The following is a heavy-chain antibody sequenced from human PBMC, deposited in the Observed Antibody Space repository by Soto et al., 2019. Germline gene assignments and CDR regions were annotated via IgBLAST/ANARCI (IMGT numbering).Heavy chain of an antibody. J-gene: IGHJ6*02. CDR3: ARSPTPSGSSPPGLSYYYYGVDV. V-gene: IGHV6-1*01. CDR2: TYYRSKWYS. D-gene: IGHD1-26*01. Sequence: PXQTLSLTWAISGDSVSSNSAAWNLIRQSPSRGLEWLGRTYYRSKWYSDYASSVKSRIIIKPDTSQNQFSLQLNSVTPEDTAVYYCARSPTPSGSSPPGLSYYYYGVDVWGQGTTVTVSS. CDR1: GDSVSSNSAA.